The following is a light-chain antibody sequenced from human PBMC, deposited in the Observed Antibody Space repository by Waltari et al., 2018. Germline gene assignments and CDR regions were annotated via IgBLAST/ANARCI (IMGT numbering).Light chain of an antibody. CDR3: QQYGSSSWT. CDR1: QSVSSSY. Sequence: EIVLTQSPGTLSLSPGERATLSCRASQSVSSSYLAWYQQKPGQAPRLLIYGASSRATCIPDRFSGSVSGTDFTLTISRLEPEDFAVYYCQQYGSSSWTFGQGTKVEIK. CDR2: GAS. J-gene: IGKJ1*01. V-gene: IGKV3-20*01.